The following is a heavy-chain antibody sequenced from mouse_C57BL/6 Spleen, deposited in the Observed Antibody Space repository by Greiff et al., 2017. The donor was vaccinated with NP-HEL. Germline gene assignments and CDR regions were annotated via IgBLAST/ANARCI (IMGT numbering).Heavy chain of an antibody. CDR3: ARSPKNWYFDV. CDR2: IYPYNGVS. CDR1: GYSFTGYY. V-gene: IGHV1-31*01. J-gene: IGHJ1*03. Sequence: EVKVEESGPELVKPGASVKISCKASGYSFTGYYMHWVKQSHGNILDWIGYIYPYNGVSSYNQKFKGKATLTVDKSSSTAYMELRSLTSEDSAVYYCARSPKNWYFDVWGTGTTVTVSS.